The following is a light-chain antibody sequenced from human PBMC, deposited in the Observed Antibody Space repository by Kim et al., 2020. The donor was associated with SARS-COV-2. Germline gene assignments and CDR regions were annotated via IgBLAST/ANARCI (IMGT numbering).Light chain of an antibody. CDR1: SSDVGGYNY. CDR3: SSYTSSSTLGV. V-gene: IGLV2-14*03. J-gene: IGLJ2*01. Sequence: QSITISCTGTSSDVGGYNYVSWYQQHPGKAPKLMIYDVSKRPSGVSNRFSDSKSGNTASLTISGLQAEDEADYYCSSYTSSSTLGVFGGGTQLTVL. CDR2: DVS.